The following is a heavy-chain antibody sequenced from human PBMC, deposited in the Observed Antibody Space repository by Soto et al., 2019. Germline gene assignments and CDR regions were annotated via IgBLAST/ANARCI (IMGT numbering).Heavy chain of an antibody. CDR3: ARDPITMVRGIPKTLYYYYGMDV. CDR2: ISAYNGNT. Sequence: QVQLVQSGAEVKKPGASVKVSCKASGYTFTSYGISWVRQAPGQGLEWMGWISAYNGNTNYAQKLQGRVTMTTDTSTSTAYMELRSLRSDDTAVYYCARDPITMVRGIPKTLYYYYGMDVWGQGTTVTVSS. V-gene: IGHV1-18*01. D-gene: IGHD3-10*01. CDR1: GYTFTSYG. J-gene: IGHJ6*02.